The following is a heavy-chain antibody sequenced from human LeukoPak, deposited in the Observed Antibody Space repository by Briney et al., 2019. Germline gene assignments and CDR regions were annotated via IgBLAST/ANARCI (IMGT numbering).Heavy chain of an antibody. J-gene: IGHJ3*02. D-gene: IGHD1-26*01. CDR2: INPNSGGT. CDR3: ARSKAWELPNAFDI. V-gene: IGHV1-2*06. Sequence: GASVKVSCKASGYTFTGYYMHWVRQAPGKGLEWMGRINPNSGGTNYAHKVKGRFTMTRDTSISTPYMQLNRLRSAATAVYYCARSKAWELPNAFDIWGQGTMVTVSS. CDR1: GYTFTGYY.